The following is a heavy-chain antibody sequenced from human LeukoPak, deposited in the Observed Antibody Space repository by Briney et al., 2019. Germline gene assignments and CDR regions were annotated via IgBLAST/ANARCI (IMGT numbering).Heavy chain of an antibody. D-gene: IGHD2-21*01. CDR3: ARDRSYFDY. CDR1: GDSISSYY. J-gene: IGHJ4*02. V-gene: IGHV4-59*12. CDR2: IYYSGTT. Sequence: SETLSLTCTVSGDSISSYYWSWIRQSPGKGLEWIGYIYYSGTTNYNPSLKSRVTMSVDTSKNQFSLKLSSVTAADTAVYYCARDRSYFDYWGQGTLVTVSS.